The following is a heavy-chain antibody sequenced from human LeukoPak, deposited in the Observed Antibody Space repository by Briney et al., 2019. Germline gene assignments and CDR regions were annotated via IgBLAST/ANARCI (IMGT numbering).Heavy chain of an antibody. D-gene: IGHD2-21*02. CDR1: GFTFSSYA. CDR3: AKDMSVTFPFFDY. Sequence: GGSLRLSCAVSGFTFSSYAMSWVRQAPGRGLEWVSAISASGGTTDYADTVKDRFTISRDSSKNTLYLQMNSLRAEDTAVYYCAKDMSVTFPFFDYWGQGTLVTVSS. V-gene: IGHV3-23*01. J-gene: IGHJ4*02. CDR2: ISASGGTT.